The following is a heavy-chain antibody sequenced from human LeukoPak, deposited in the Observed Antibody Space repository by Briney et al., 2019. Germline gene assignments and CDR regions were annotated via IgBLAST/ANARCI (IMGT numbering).Heavy chain of an antibody. Sequence: SETLSLTCTVSGGSISSYYWSWIRQPPGKGLEWIGYIYYSGSTNYNPSLKSRVTISVDKSKNQFPLKLSSVTAADTAVYYCARALVATIPYDAFDIWGQGTMVTVSS. CDR2: IYYSGST. CDR3: ARALVATIPYDAFDI. D-gene: IGHD5-12*01. V-gene: IGHV4-59*12. CDR1: GGSISSYY. J-gene: IGHJ3*02.